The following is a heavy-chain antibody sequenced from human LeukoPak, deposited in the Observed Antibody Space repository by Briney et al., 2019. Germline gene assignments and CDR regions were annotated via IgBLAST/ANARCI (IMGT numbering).Heavy chain of an antibody. D-gene: IGHD3-3*01. CDR2: IYHSGST. J-gene: IGHJ4*02. CDR3: ARGNYDFWSGYYDN. V-gene: IGHV4-30-2*01. Sequence: PSETLSLTCTVSGGSISSGGYYWSWIRQPPGKGLEWIGYIYHSGSTYYNPSLKSRVTISVDRSKNQFSLKLSSVTAADTAVYYCARGNYDFWSGYYDNWGQGTLVTVSS. CDR1: GGSISSGGYY.